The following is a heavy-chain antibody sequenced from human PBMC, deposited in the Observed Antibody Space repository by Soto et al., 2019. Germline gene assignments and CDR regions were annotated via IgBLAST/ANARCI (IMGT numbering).Heavy chain of an antibody. J-gene: IGHJ4*02. V-gene: IGHV3-30*18. CDR1: GFTFSDYG. Sequence: PGGSLRLSCAASGFTFSDYGMHWVRQAPGKGLEWVAVMSFDGSNKYYGDSVKGRFTISRDNSKNTLFLQMNSLRAEDTAVYYCAKDLMAPRVTTTAPIDFWGQGTLVTVSS. CDR3: AKDLMAPRVTTTAPIDF. D-gene: IGHD4-4*01. CDR2: MSFDGSNK.